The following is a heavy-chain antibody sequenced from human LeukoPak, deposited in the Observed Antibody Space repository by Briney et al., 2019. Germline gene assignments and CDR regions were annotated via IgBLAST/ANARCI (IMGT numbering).Heavy chain of an antibody. D-gene: IGHD4-23*01. J-gene: IGHJ5*02. V-gene: IGHV1-46*01. CDR1: GYTFTCYY. CDR3: ARDPMTTVVTPGGWFDP. Sequence: ASVKVSCKTSGYTFTCYYIHWVRQAPGQGLEWMGIINPSGGSTSHAQKFQGRVTMSRDMSTSTVYMELTRVRSEDTAVYICARDPMTTVVTPGGWFDPWGQGTLVTVSS. CDR2: INPSGGST.